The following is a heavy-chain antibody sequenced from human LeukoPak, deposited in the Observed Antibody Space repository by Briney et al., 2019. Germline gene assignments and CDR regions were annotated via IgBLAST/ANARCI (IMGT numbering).Heavy chain of an antibody. Sequence: PGGSLRLSCAASGFTFSSYAMSWVRQAPGKGLEWVSAISGSGGSTYYADSVKGRFTISRDNSKNTLYLQMNSLRAEDTAVYYCARSILEWLLFDYWGQGTLVTVSS. J-gene: IGHJ4*02. V-gene: IGHV3-23*01. D-gene: IGHD3-3*01. CDR3: ARSILEWLLFDY. CDR2: ISGSGGST. CDR1: GFTFSSYA.